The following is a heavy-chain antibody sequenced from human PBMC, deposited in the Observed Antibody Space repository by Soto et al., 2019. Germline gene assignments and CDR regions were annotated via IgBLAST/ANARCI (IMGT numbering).Heavy chain of an antibody. CDR3: ARWGEGMAV. V-gene: IGHV4-59*01. D-gene: IGHD3-16*01. Sequence: QVQLQESGPRLVKPSETLSLTCAVSGGSINNFYWGWMRQPPGKGLEWIGHIYYTGPTEYNPSLKSRVTISVDTTKSQLSPRLNSVTTADTAVYYCARWGEGMAVWRKGTTVAVSS. J-gene: IGHJ6*04. CDR1: GGSINNFY. CDR2: IYYTGPT.